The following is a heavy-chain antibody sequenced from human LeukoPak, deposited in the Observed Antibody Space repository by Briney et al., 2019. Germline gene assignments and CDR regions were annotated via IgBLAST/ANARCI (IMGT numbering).Heavy chain of an antibody. D-gene: IGHD1-26*01. J-gene: IGHJ4*02. CDR2: IYTSGST. V-gene: IGHV4-61*02. Sequence: SQTLSLTCTVPGGSISSGSYYRSWIRQPAGKGLAWIGRIYTSGSTNYKPSLKSRVPISVDPSKKQFSLQLSSGDPAGTAVYYCARDQGGSYYRPVDYWGQGTLVTVSS. CDR3: ARDQGGSYYRPVDY. CDR1: GGSISSGSYY.